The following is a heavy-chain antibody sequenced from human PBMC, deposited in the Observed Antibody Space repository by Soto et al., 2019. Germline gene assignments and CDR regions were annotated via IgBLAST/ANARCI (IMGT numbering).Heavy chain of an antibody. V-gene: IGHV4-61*05. J-gene: IGHJ4*02. CDR2: IYYSGST. CDR1: GGSISSSSYY. Sequence: SETLSLTCTVSGGSISSSSYYWGWIRQPPGKGLEWIGYIYYSGSTNYNPSLKSRVTISVDTSKNQFSLKLSSVTAADTAVYYCARRVTTALFDYWGQGTLVTVSS. D-gene: IGHD4-17*01. CDR3: ARRVTTALFDY.